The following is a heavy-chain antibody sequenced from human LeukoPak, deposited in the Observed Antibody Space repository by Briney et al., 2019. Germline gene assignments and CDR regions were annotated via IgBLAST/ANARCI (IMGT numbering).Heavy chain of an antibody. CDR1: GGSISSYY. J-gene: IGHJ5*02. CDR2: IYYSGST. V-gene: IGHV4-59*08. CDR3: ARLAYSGYGWFDP. D-gene: IGHD5-12*01. Sequence: SETLSLTCTVSGGSISSYYWSWIRQPPGEGLEWIGYIYYSGSTNYNPSLKSRVTISVDTSKNQFSLKLSSVTAADTAVYYCARLAYSGYGWFDPWGQGTLVTVSS.